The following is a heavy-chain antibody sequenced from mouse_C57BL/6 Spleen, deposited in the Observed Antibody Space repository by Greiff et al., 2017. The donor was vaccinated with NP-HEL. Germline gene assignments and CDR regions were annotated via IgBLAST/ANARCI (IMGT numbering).Heavy chain of an antibody. CDR1: GYTFTDYY. D-gene: IGHD2-4*01. J-gene: IGHJ3*01. V-gene: IGHV1-26*01. CDR3: ARDDYVWFAD. CDR2: INPNNGGN. Sequence: EVQLQQSGPELVKPGASVKISCKASGYTFTDYYMNWVKQSHGQSLEWIGDINPNNGGNSYNQKFKRKATLTGDKSSSTASMELRSLTSEDSAIYYCARDDYVWFADWGQGSLVTVSA.